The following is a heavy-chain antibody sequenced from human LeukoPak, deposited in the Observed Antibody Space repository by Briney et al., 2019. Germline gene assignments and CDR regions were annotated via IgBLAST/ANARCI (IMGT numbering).Heavy chain of an antibody. CDR3: AKDHYGSGSCPFDY. V-gene: IGHV3-23*01. D-gene: IGHD3-10*01. CDR2: ISGRGGST. Sequence: GGSLRLSCAASGFTFSSFGMHWVRQAPGKGLEWVSAISGRGGSTYYADSVKGRFTISRDNSKNTLYLQMNSLRAEDTAVYYCAKDHYGSGSCPFDYWAREPWSPSPQ. CDR1: GFTFSSFG. J-gene: IGHJ4*02.